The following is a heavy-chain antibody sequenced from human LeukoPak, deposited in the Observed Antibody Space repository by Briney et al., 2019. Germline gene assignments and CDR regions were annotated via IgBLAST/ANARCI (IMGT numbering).Heavy chain of an antibody. J-gene: IGHJ4*02. CDR1: GDSISSGPYY. D-gene: IGHD6-13*01. CDR2: IYYTGT. V-gene: IGHV4-31*03. CDR3: AGGFDSRKVGY. Sequence: SQTLSLTCSFSGDSISSGPYYWNWLRQLPGKRLQWIGYIYYTGTDYNPSLKSRVTISVDTSKKQFSLSLSSVTAADTAVYYCAGGFDSRKVGYWGQGTLVTVSS.